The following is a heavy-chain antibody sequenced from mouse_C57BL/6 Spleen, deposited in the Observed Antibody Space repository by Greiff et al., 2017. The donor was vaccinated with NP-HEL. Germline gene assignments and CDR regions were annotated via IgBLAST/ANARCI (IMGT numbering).Heavy chain of an antibody. CDR3: ARTGTEGYFDV. CDR1: GFSLTSYG. J-gene: IGHJ1*03. V-gene: IGHV2-2*01. Sequence: QVQLKESGPGLVQPSQSLSITCTVSGFSLTSYGVHWVRQSPGKGLEWLGVIWRGGSTDYNAAFISRLSISKDNSKSQVFFKMNSLQADDTAIYYCARTGTEGYFDVWGTGTTVTVSS. D-gene: IGHD4-1*01. CDR2: IWRGGST.